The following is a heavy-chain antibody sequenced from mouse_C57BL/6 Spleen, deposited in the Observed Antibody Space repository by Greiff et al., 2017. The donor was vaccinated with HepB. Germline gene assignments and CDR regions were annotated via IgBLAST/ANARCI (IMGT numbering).Heavy chain of an antibody. CDR2: IWSGGST. CDR1: GFSLTSYG. V-gene: IGHV2-2*01. Sequence: VQLQQSGPGLVQPSQSLSITCTVSGFSLTSYGVHWVRQSPGKGLEWLGVIWSGGSTDYNAAFISRLSISKDNSKSQVFFKMNSLQADDTAIYYCARRITTVVEDYAMDYWGQGTSVTVSS. J-gene: IGHJ4*01. D-gene: IGHD1-1*01. CDR3: ARRITTVVEDYAMDY.